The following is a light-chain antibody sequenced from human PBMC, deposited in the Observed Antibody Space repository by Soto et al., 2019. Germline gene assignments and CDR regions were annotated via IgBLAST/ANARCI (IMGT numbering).Light chain of an antibody. CDR2: GAS. CDR3: QHYNNWHTWT. V-gene: IGKV3-15*01. Sequence: EILLTQSQAILSGSPGERAALSCRASQSVSSNLAWYQQKPGQAPRLLIYGASTRATGVPARFRGSGSGTDFTLTIIAPKSEDFSVYYCQHYNNWHTWTFGQGTKVDIK. CDR1: QSVSSN. J-gene: IGKJ1*01.